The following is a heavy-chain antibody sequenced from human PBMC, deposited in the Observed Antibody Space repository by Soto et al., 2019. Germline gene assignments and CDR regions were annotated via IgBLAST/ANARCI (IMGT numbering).Heavy chain of an antibody. J-gene: IGHJ6*02. CDR1: GGSISSSNW. CDR2: IYHSGST. CDR3: ARLNIAQYSSRWSYYYYYGMDV. D-gene: IGHD6-13*01. Sequence: SETLSLTCAVSGGSISSSNWWSWVRQPPGKGLEWIGEIYHSGSTNYNPSLKSRVTISVDKSKNQFSLKLSSVTAADTAVYYCARLNIAQYSSRWSYYYYYGMDVWGQGTTVTVSS. V-gene: IGHV4-4*02.